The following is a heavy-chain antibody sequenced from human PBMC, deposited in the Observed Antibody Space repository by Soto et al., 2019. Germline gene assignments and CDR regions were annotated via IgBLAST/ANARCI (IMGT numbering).Heavy chain of an antibody. J-gene: IGHJ5*02. Sequence: GGSLRLSCTASGFTFGDYAMSWFRQAPGKGLEWVGFIRSKAYGGTTEYAASVKGRFTISRDDSKSIAYLQMNSLKTEDTAVYYCTRELTGTTWGAYVRWFNWFDPWGQGTLVTVSS. CDR3: TRELTGTTWGAYVRWFNWFDP. CDR2: IRSKAYGGTT. CDR1: GFTFGDYA. V-gene: IGHV3-49*03. D-gene: IGHD1-7*01.